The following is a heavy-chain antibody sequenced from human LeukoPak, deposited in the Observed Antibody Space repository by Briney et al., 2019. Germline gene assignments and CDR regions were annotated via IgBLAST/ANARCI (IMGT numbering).Heavy chain of an antibody. CDR1: GFTFSGYG. J-gene: IGHJ5*02. Sequence: PGGSLRLSCAASGFTFSGYGMHWVRQAPGKGLEWVAVIWYDGSNKYYADSVKGRFTISRDNSKNTLYLQMNSLRAEDTAVYYCARDQAYDTLTGPIGFDPWGQGTLVTVSS. D-gene: IGHD3-9*01. V-gene: IGHV3-33*01. CDR2: IWYDGSNK. CDR3: ARDQAYDTLTGPIGFDP.